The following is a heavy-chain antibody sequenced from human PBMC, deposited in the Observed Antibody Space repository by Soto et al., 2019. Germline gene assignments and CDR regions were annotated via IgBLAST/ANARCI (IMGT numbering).Heavy chain of an antibody. CDR3: AREELPDAFDI. CDR2: IGGGDGYT. V-gene: IGHV3-23*01. CDR1: GFIVSTYT. D-gene: IGHD1-7*01. Sequence: GGSLRLSCAASGFIVSTYTMNWVRQAPGKGLEWVSAIGGGDGYTYYADSVKGRFTISRDNSKNILFLQMNSLRAEDTAVYYCAREELPDAFDIWGQGTMVTVSS. J-gene: IGHJ3*02.